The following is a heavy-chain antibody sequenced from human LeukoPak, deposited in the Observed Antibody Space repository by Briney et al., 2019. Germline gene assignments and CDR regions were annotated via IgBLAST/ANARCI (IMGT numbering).Heavy chain of an antibody. V-gene: IGHV3-30-3*01. D-gene: IGHD2-2*01. CDR1: GFTFSSYA. CDR2: ISYDGSNK. J-gene: IGHJ4*02. Sequence: GRSLRLSCAASGFTFSSYAMHWVRQAPGKGLEWVAVISYDGSNKYYADSVKGRFTISRDNSKNTLYLQMNSLRAEDTAVYYCARDSRLVPHDYWGPGTLVTVSS. CDR3: ARDSRLVPHDY.